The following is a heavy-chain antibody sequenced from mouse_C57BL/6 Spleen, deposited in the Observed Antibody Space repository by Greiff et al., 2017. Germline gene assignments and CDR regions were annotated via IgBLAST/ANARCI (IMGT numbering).Heavy chain of an antibody. CDR3: ARSGDGYIYYYAMDY. J-gene: IGHJ4*01. V-gene: IGHV1-42*01. D-gene: IGHD2-3*01. CDR2: INPSTGGT. Sequence: EVQLQQSGPELVKPGASVKISCKASGYSFTGYYMNWVKQSPEKSLEWIGEINPSTGGTTYNQKFKAKATLTVDKSSSTAYMQLKSLTSEDSAVYYCARSGDGYIYYYAMDYWGQGTSVTVSS. CDR1: GYSFTGYY.